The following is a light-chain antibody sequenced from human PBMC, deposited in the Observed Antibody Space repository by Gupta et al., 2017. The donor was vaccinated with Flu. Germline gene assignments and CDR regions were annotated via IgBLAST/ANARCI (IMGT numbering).Light chain of an antibody. CDR2: DAS. Sequence: EIVLTQSPATLPLSPGERATLSCRASQSVSSYLGWYQQKPGQAPRLLLYDASNRATGIPARFSGSGSGTDFTLTISSLEPEDFAVYYCQQRSNWPGTFGGGTKVEIK. J-gene: IGKJ4*01. CDR3: QQRSNWPGT. CDR1: QSVSSY. V-gene: IGKV3-11*01.